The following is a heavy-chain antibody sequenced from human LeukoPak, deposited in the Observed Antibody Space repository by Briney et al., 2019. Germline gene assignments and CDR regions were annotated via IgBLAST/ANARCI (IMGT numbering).Heavy chain of an antibody. CDR2: IYTSGST. CDR1: GGSISSYY. CDR3: ARAHGSIHWFDP. Sequence: SETLSLTCTVSGGSISSYYWSWIRQPPGKGLEWIGYIYTSGSTNYNPSLKSRVTMSVDTSKNQFSLKLSSVTAADTAVYYCARAHGSIHWFDPWGQGTLVTVSS. D-gene: IGHD4-23*01. J-gene: IGHJ5*02. V-gene: IGHV4-4*09.